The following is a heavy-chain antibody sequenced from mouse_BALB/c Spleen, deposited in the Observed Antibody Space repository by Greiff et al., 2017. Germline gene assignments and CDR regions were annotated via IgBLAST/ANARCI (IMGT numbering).Heavy chain of an antibody. J-gene: IGHJ3*01. CDR3: ARDNGNSFAY. D-gene: IGHD2-1*01. V-gene: IGHV2-9*02. Sequence: QVQLKESGPVLVAPSQSLSITCTVSGFSLTSYGVHWVRQPPGKGLEWLGVIWAGGSTNYNSALMSRLSISKDNSKSQVFLKMNSLQTDDTAMYYCARDNGNSFAYWGQGTLVTVSA. CDR2: IWAGGST. CDR1: GFSLTSYG.